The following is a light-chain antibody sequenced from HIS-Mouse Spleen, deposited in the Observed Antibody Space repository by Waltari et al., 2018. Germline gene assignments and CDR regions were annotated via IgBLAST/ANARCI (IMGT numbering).Light chain of an antibody. Sequence: QSALTQPRSVSGSPGQSVTISCTGTSSDVGGYNYVSWYQQHPGKAPKLMIYDVSKRPSGVPHRFSGSKSGNTASLTISGLQAEDEADYYCCSYAGSYTLVFGGGTKLTVL. CDR3: CSYAGSYTLV. J-gene: IGLJ2*01. V-gene: IGLV2-11*01. CDR1: SSDVGGYNY. CDR2: DVS.